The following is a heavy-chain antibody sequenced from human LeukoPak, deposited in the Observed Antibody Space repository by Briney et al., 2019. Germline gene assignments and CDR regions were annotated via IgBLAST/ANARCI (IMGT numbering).Heavy chain of an antibody. V-gene: IGHV3-23*01. J-gene: IGHJ6*02. CDR1: GFTFSSYA. CDR3: ARDLAGYYYYYGMDV. CDR2: ISGSGGST. Sequence: PGGSLRLSCAASGFTFSSYAMSWVRQAPGKGLEWVSAISGSGGSTYYADSVKGRFTISRDNSKNTLYLQMNSLRAEDTAVYYCARDLAGYYYYYGMDVWGQGTTVTVSS. D-gene: IGHD3-10*01.